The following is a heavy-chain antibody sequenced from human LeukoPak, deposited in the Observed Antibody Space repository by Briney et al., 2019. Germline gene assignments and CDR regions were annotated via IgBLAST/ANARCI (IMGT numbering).Heavy chain of an antibody. CDR2: INHSGST. CDR3: ARVGSGSFGDYFDY. V-gene: IGHV4-34*01. CDR1: GGSFSGYY. D-gene: IGHD3-10*01. J-gene: IGHJ4*02. Sequence: SETLSLTCAVYGGSFSGYYWSWIRQPPGKGLEWIGEINHSGSTNYNPSLKSRVTISVDTSKNQFSLKLSSVTAADTAVYYCARVGSGSFGDYFDYWGQGTLVTVSS.